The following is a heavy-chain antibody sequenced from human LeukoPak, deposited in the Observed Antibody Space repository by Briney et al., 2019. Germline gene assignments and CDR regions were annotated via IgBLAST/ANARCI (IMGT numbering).Heavy chain of an antibody. D-gene: IGHD6-19*01. Sequence: GGSLRLSCAASGFTFSSYAMSWVRQVPGKGLEWVSVISGSGDNTYYADSVKGRFTISRDNSKNTLYLQMNSLRAEDTAVYYCAKDQGWSYFDYWGQGTLVTVSS. CDR1: GFTFSSYA. CDR3: AKDQGWSYFDY. J-gene: IGHJ4*02. CDR2: ISGSGDNT. V-gene: IGHV3-23*01.